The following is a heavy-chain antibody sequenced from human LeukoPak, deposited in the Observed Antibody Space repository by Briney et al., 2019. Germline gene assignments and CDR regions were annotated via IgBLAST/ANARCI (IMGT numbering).Heavy chain of an antibody. J-gene: IGHJ3*02. CDR2: IIPIFGTA. CDR1: GGTFSSYA. Sequence: AASVKVSCKASGGTFSSYAISWVRQAPGQGLEWMGGIIPIFGTANYAQKFQGRVTMTRDMSTSTVYMELSSLRSEDTAVYYCARVIGSYLGGDAFDIWGQGTMVTVSS. CDR3: ARVIGSYLGGDAFDI. D-gene: IGHD1-26*01. V-gene: IGHV1-69*05.